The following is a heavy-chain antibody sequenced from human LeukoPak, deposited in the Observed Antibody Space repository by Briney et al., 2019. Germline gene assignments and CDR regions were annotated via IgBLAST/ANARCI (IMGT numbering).Heavy chain of an antibody. CDR3: ARRTIAAAGTDFDY. CDR2: IYYSGST. D-gene: IGHD6-13*01. Sequence: SETLTLTCTVSVDSISSTSHYWGWIRQPPGKGLEWIGSIYYSGSTYYNPSLKSRVTISIDTSKNHFSLNLASVTAADTAFYYCARRTIAAAGTDFDYWGQGTLVTVSS. J-gene: IGHJ4*02. CDR1: VDSISSTSHY. V-gene: IGHV4-39*02.